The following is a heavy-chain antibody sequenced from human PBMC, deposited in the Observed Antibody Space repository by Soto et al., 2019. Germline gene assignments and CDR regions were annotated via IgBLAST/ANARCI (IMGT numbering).Heavy chain of an antibody. CDR3: ATAVAGNDYYYYGMDV. V-gene: IGHV1-24*01. CDR2: FDPEDGET. J-gene: IGHJ6*02. Sequence: ASVXVSCKVSGYTLTELSMHWVRQAPGKGLEWMGGFDPEDGETIYAQKFQGRVTMTEDTSTDTAYMELSSLRSEDTAVYYCATAVAGNDYYYYGMDVWGQGTTVTVSS. CDR1: GYTLTELS. D-gene: IGHD6-19*01.